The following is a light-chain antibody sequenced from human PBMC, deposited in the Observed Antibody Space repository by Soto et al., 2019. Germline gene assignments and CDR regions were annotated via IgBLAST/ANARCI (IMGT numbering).Light chain of an antibody. CDR3: QQSYSALSIT. V-gene: IGKV1-39*01. CDR1: ESIARH. CDR2: AAS. J-gene: IGKJ5*01. Sequence: DIQMTQSPSSLSASVGDRVTITCRASESIARHLNWYQQKPGKAPKLLIYAASSLQNGVPSRFRGGGSGTDFTLTISNLQPEDVATCYCQQSYSALSITFGQGTRLEIK.